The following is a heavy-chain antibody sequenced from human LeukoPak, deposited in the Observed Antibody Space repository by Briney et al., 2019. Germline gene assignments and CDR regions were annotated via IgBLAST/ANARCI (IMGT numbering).Heavy chain of an antibody. V-gene: IGHV3-23*01. D-gene: IGHD2-2*01. Sequence: GSLRLSCIVSGFTFSNYAMSWVRQAPGKGLEWVSVISSSGGSTYSADSVRGRFTMSRDNSKNTLYLQMNSLRAEDTAVYYCAKDGEWRPAADWGQGTLVTVSS. J-gene: IGHJ4*02. CDR2: ISSSGGST. CDR3: AKDGEWRPAAD. CDR1: GFTFSNYA.